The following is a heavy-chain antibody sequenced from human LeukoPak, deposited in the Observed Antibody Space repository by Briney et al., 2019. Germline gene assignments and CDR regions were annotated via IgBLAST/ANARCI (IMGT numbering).Heavy chain of an antibody. CDR2: IWYDGSNK. Sequence: GGSLRLSCAASGFTFSSYGMHWVRQAPGKGLEWVAVIWYDGSNKYYADSVKGRFTISRDNSKNTLYLQMNSLRAEDTAVYYCARDADSSGYYGWFDSWGQGTLVTVSS. V-gene: IGHV3-33*01. D-gene: IGHD3-22*01. CDR1: GFTFSSYG. J-gene: IGHJ5*01. CDR3: ARDADSSGYYGWFDS.